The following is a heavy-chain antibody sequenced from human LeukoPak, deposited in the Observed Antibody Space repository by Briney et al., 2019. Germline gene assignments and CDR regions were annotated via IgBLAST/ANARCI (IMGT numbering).Heavy chain of an antibody. J-gene: IGHJ5*02. Sequence: PGGSLRLSCAGSGFTFSTDGMNWVRQAPGKGLEWVSSISPDSTFIPQADSVKGRFTISRDNAKNSLYLQMDSLRVEDTAVYYCANFQTVGVKPFEHWGQGTLVTVSS. CDR1: GFTFSTDG. CDR2: ISPDSTFI. CDR3: ANFQTVGVKPFEH. V-gene: IGHV3-21*01. D-gene: IGHD2/OR15-2a*01.